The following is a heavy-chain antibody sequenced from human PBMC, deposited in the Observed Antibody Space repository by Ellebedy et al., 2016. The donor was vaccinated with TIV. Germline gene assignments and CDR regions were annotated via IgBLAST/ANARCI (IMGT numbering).Heavy chain of an antibody. CDR2: ISFDESNK. J-gene: IGHJ6*02. V-gene: IGHV3-30-3*01. CDR1: GFTFSNYA. Sequence: GESLKISCAASGFTFSNYAMHWVRQAPGKVLEWVAVISFDESNKFYGDSVKGRLTISRDNSKNTLYLQMNSLRAEDTALYYCARDGQWPTDEDYHYGMDVWGQGTTVTVSS. CDR3: ARDGQWPTDEDYHYGMDV. D-gene: IGHD6-19*01.